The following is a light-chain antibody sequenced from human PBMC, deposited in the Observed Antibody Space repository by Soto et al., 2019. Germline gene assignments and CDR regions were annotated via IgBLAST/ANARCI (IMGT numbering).Light chain of an antibody. V-gene: IGKV2-24*01. CDR2: KIS. CDR1: QGLLHSDGNTY. CDR3: MQATHLPWT. Sequence: DVVMTQPPLSSPVTLGQPASISCRSSQGLLHSDGNTYLSWLHQRPGQPPRLLIYKISMRFSGVPDRVSGSGAGTDFTLQISRVEAEDVGIYFYMQATHLPWTFGQGTRVDIK. J-gene: IGKJ1*01.